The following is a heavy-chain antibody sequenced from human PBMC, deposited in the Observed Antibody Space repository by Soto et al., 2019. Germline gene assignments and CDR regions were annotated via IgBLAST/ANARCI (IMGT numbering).Heavy chain of an antibody. CDR2: INHSGST. V-gene: IGHV4-34*01. D-gene: IGHD7-27*01. Sequence: ASETLSLTCAVYGGSFSGYYWSWIRQPPGKGLEWIGEINHSGSTNYNPSLKSRVTISVDTSKNQFSLKLSSVTAADTAVYYCAREPSSGYYGMDVWGQGTTVTVSS. CDR1: GGSFSGYY. J-gene: IGHJ6*02. CDR3: AREPSSGYYGMDV.